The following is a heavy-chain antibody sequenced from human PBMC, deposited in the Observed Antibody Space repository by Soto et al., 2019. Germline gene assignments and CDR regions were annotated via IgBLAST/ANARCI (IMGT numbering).Heavy chain of an antibody. CDR2: ISYDGSNK. Sequence: GGSLRLSCAASGFTFSSYGMHWVRQAPGKGLEWVAVISYDGSNKYYADSVKGRFTISRDNSKNTLYLQMNSLRAEDTAVYYCAKDHRYYDFWSGYYTWAFDYYYGMDVWGQGTTVTVSS. V-gene: IGHV3-30*18. D-gene: IGHD3-3*01. CDR1: GFTFSSYG. CDR3: AKDHRYYDFWSGYYTWAFDYYYGMDV. J-gene: IGHJ6*02.